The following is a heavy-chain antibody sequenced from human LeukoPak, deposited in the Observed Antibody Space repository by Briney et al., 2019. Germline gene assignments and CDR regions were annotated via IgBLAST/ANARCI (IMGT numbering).Heavy chain of an antibody. CDR1: GFTSSSYS. CDR2: ISSSSSYI. D-gene: IGHD6-19*01. J-gene: IGHJ6*02. V-gene: IGHV3-21*01. Sequence: GGSLRLSCAASGFTSSSYSMNWVRQAPGKGLEWVSSISSSSSYIYYADSVKGRFTISRDNAKNSLYLQMNSLRAEDTAVYYCARDSSGWHYYYYGMDVWGQGTTVTVSS. CDR3: ARDSSGWHYYYYGMDV.